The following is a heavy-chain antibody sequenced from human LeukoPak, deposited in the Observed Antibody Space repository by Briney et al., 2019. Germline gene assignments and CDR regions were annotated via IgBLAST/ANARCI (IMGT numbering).Heavy chain of an antibody. D-gene: IGHD2-2*01. CDR3: ARVSIGDIVVVPAAQAYYYYYMDV. J-gene: IGHJ6*03. CDR2: IIPIFGTA. V-gene: IGHV1-69*05. Sequence: SVKVSCKAYGGTFSSYATSWVRQAHGQGLEWMGGIIPIFGTANYAQKFQSRVTITTDESTSTAYMELSSLRSEDTAVYYCARVSIGDIVVVPAAQAYYYYYMDVWGKGTTVTVSS. CDR1: GGTFSSYA.